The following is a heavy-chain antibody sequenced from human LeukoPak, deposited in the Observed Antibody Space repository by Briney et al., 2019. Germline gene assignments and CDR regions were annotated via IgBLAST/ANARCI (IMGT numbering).Heavy chain of an antibody. V-gene: IGHV4-31*03. Sequence: PLETLSLTCTVSGASISSNNYYWTWIRQHPEKGLEWNGYIHYSGSTSYNPSLESRLTISLDTSENQFSLKLSSVTAADTAVYYCARYIISMVRGMDYWGQGTLVTVSS. CDR2: IHYSGST. CDR3: ARYIISMVRGMDY. CDR1: GASISSNNYY. J-gene: IGHJ4*02. D-gene: IGHD3-10*01.